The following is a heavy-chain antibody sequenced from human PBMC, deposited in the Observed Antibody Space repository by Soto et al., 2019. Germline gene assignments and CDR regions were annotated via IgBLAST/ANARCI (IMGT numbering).Heavy chain of an antibody. CDR3: ATGWVTDFDH. J-gene: IGHJ5*02. CDR2: IIPMLGVT. V-gene: IGHV1-69*02. CDR1: GETFSKYT. Sequence: QVQPEQSGAEVKRPGSSVKVSCKTSGETFSKYTISWVRQAPGQGLEWMGRIIPMLGVTNYAEKFPGRLTITAHKPTNTVYMELSSLRSNDTAVYYCATGWVTDFDHWGQGTLVTVSS. D-gene: IGHD2-21*02.